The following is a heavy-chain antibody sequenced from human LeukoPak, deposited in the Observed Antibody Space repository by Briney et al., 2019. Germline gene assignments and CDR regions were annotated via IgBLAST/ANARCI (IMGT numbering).Heavy chain of an antibody. CDR1: GFTFSSYA. J-gene: IGHJ3*02. V-gene: IGHV3-23*01. Sequence: GGSLRLSCAASGFTFSSYAMSWVRQAPGKGLEWVSAISGSGGSTYYADSVKGRFTISRDNSKNTLYLQMNSLRAEDTAVYYCASTGWAFGVEYNAFDIWGQGTMVTVSS. D-gene: IGHD3-3*01. CDR3: ASTGWAFGVEYNAFDI. CDR2: ISGSGGST.